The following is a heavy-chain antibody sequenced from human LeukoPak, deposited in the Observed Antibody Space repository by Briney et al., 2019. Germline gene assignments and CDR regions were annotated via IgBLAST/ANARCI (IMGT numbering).Heavy chain of an antibody. CDR3: ARHREAITMRNAPQPRSFRELHNWFDP. V-gene: IGHV4-59*08. J-gene: IGHJ5*02. D-gene: IGHD3-22*01. Sequence: ASETLSLTCTVSGGSISSYYWSWIRQPPGKGLEWIGYIYYSGSTNYNPSLKSRVTISVDTSKNQFSLKLSSVTAADTAVYYCARHREAITMRNAPQPRSFRELHNWFDPWGQGTLVTVSS. CDR2: IYYSGST. CDR1: GGSISSYY.